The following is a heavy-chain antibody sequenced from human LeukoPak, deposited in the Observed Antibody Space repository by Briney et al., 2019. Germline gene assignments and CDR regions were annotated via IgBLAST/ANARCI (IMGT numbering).Heavy chain of an antibody. Sequence: GGSLRLSCAASGFTFSSYGMHWVRQAPGKGLEWVAFIRYVGSNKYYADSVKGRFTISRDNSKNTLYLQMNSLRAEDTAVYYCAKDPRYCSSTSCYTEAFYYYYYMDVWGKGTTVTVSS. D-gene: IGHD2-2*02. CDR3: AKDPRYCSSTSCYTEAFYYYYYMDV. V-gene: IGHV3-30*02. J-gene: IGHJ6*03. CDR2: IRYVGSNK. CDR1: GFTFSSYG.